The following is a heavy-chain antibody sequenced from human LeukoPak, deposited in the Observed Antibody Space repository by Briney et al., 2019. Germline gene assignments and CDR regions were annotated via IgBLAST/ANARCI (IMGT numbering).Heavy chain of an antibody. CDR1: GGSITNKNYY. V-gene: IGHV4-39*07. CDR3: ARVGYDILTGTNNWFDP. CDR2: IFYSGTI. Sequence: TSETLSLTCIVSGGSITNKNYYWGWIRQPPGKGLEWIASIFYSGTIFYNPSLKSRVTIPVDTSKNQFSLKLNSVTAADTAVYYCARVGYDILTGTNNWFDPWGQGTLVTVSS. D-gene: IGHD3-9*01. J-gene: IGHJ5*02.